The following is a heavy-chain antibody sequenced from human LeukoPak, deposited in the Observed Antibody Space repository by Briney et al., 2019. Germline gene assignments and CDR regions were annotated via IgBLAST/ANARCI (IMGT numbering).Heavy chain of an antibody. Sequence: PSETLSLTCTVSGGSISSGSYYWSWIRQPAGKGLEWIGRIYTSGSTNYNPSLKSRVTISVDTSKDQFSLKLSSVTAADTAVYYCARDHGDYGRAGSPWTFDPWGQGTLVTVSS. J-gene: IGHJ5*02. CDR2: IYTSGST. D-gene: IGHD4-17*01. CDR1: GGSISSGSYY. V-gene: IGHV4-61*02. CDR3: ARDHGDYGRAGSPWTFDP.